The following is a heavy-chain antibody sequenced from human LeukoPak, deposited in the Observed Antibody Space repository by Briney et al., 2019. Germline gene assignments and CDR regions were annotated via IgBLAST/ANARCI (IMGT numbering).Heavy chain of an antibody. Sequence: PSDTLSLTCTVSGGSITSYDWSWIRQPPGKGLEWIGYIYYSGSTNYNPSLKSRLTISVDTSKNQFSLKLSSVTAADTAVYYCARLQRVGNSGYYFDYWGQGTLVTVSS. CDR2: IYYSGST. V-gene: IGHV4-59*08. CDR3: ARLQRVGNSGYYFDY. D-gene: IGHD3-22*01. J-gene: IGHJ4*02. CDR1: GGSITSYD.